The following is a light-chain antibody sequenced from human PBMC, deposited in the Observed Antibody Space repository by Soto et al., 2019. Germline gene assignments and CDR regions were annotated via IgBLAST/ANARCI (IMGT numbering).Light chain of an antibody. CDR3: SSYTTSSTLVV. CDR2: DVS. CDR1: SSDVGGYNY. Sequence: QSVLTQPASVSGSPGQSITISCTGTSSDVGGYNYVSWYQQHPVKAPKLLIFDVSNRPSGVSNRFSGSKSGNTASLTISGLQAEDEADYYCSSYTTSSTLVVFGGWTKLTVL. V-gene: IGLV2-14*01. J-gene: IGLJ2*01.